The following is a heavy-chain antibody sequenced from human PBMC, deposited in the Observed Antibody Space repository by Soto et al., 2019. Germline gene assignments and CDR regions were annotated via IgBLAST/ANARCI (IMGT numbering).Heavy chain of an antibody. D-gene: IGHD2-21*02. CDR2: MYNTGST. V-gene: IGHV4-59*01. Sequence: QVQLQESGPGLVKPSETLSLTCTVSGGSISGYYWSWIRQPPGKGLEWIGYMYNTGSTVYNPSFKSRVTLSVDTSKNRFSLKLNSWTAADTAVYYCARDLWGYCGTDCYPLDVWGQGTTVTVSS. CDR1: GGSISGYY. J-gene: IGHJ6*02. CDR3: ARDLWGYCGTDCYPLDV.